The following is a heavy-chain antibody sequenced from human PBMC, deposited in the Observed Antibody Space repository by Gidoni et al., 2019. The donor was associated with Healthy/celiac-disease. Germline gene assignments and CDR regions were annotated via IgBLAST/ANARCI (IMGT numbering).Heavy chain of an antibody. CDR1: GFTFSSYG. CDR3: AMQWELPFDY. D-gene: IGHD1-26*01. V-gene: IGHV3-30*03. J-gene: IGHJ4*02. Sequence: QVQLVESGGGVVQPGRSLRLSCAASGFTFSSYGMHWVRQAPGKGLEWVAVISYDGSNKYYADSVKGRVTISRDNSKNTLYLQMNSLRAEDTAVYYWAMQWELPFDYWGQGTLVTVSS. CDR2: ISYDGSNK.